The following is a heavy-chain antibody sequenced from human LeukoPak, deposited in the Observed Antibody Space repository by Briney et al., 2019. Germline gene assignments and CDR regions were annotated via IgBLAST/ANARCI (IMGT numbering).Heavy chain of an antibody. CDR1: GYTFTSYG. V-gene: IGHV1-18*04. Sequence: ASVKVSCKASGYTFTSYGISWVRQAPGQGLQWMGWISAYNGNTNYAQKLQGRVTMTTDTSTSTAYMELRSLRSDDTAVYYCARDGMYCSSTSCYVVDYWGQGTLVTVSS. J-gene: IGHJ4*02. CDR3: ARDGMYCSSTSCYVVDY. D-gene: IGHD2-2*01. CDR2: ISAYNGNT.